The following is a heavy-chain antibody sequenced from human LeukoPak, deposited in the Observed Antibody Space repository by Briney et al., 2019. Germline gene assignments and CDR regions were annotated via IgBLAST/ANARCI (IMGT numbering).Heavy chain of an antibody. CDR3: ATGSTGLFEY. Sequence: SVKVSCKASGDTFRNYTISWVRQAPGQGPEWMGGIIPIFPTANYAQKFQGRVTMTADKLTSTAYMELSSLRSEDTAVYYCATGSTGLFEYWGQGTLVTVSS. D-gene: IGHD2-2*01. V-gene: IGHV1-69*06. CDR1: GDTFRNYT. J-gene: IGHJ4*02. CDR2: IIPIFPTA.